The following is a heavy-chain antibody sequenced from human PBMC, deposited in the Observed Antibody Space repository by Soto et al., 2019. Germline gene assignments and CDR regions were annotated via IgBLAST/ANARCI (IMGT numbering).Heavy chain of an antibody. CDR3: AYGGSCDY. Sequence: VGSLRLSCAASGFSFNTYEMNWVRQAPGRGLEWVSYISSSGSTIYYADSVKGRFTISGDNGKNSLYLQMNSLRAEDTAVYYCAYGGSCDYWGQGTQVTVSS. V-gene: IGHV3-48*03. D-gene: IGHD1-26*01. CDR1: GFSFNTYE. J-gene: IGHJ4*02. CDR2: ISSSGSTI.